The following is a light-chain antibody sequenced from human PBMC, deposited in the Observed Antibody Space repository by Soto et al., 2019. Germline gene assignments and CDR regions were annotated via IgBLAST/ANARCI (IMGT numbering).Light chain of an antibody. CDR2: DAS. J-gene: IGKJ4*01. CDR3: QQRTNWPLT. V-gene: IGKV3-11*01. CDR1: QSVRSY. Sequence: EIVLTQSPATLSLSPGERATLSCRASQSVRSYLAWYQHKPGQAPRLLIYDASNRATGIPARFSGNGSGTDFTLTISSLEPEDFAVYYCQQRTNWPLTFGGGATVEIK.